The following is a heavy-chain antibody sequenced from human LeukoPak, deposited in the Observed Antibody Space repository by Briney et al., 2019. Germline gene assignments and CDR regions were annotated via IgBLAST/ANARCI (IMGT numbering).Heavy chain of an antibody. D-gene: IGHD3/OR15-3a*01. CDR3: ARGARYIRTGIRVHIFS. J-gene: IGHJ4*02. V-gene: IGHV3-23*01. CDR1: GFTFSSYA. CDR2: ITSTGGGT. Sequence: PGGSLRLSCAASGFTFSSYAMSWVRQVPGKGLEWVSTITSTGGGTYYADSVKARFTISRDNAKNSLYLQMNSLRAEDTAVYYCARGARYIRTGIRVHIFSWGQGTLVTVSS.